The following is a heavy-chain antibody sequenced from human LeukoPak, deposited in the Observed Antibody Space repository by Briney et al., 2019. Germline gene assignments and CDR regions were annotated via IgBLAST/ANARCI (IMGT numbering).Heavy chain of an antibody. D-gene: IGHD3-10*01. CDR1: GFTFGISA. CDR2: ISANGEQT. J-gene: IGHJ4*02. V-gene: IGHV3-9*01. CDR3: AKLLLWFGDVTAFDY. Sequence: GRSLRVSCAASGFTFGISAMHWVRQAPGKGLEWVCGISANGEQTYYADSMKGRFTISRDNAKNSLYLQMNSLRAEDTAVYYCAKLLLWFGDVTAFDYWGQGTLVTVSS.